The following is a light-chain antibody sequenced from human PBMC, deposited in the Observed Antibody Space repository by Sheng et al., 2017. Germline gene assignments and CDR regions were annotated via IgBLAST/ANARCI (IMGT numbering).Light chain of an antibody. J-gene: IGKJ4*01. Sequence: DIQMTQSPSSLSASVGDRVTITCQASQDITYYLNWYQQKPGKAPKLLIYDASNLETGVPSRFSGRGSGTDFTLSISSLQPEDIATYYCQQYDNLPLTFGGGTKVRIK. CDR3: QQYDNLPLT. CDR2: DAS. V-gene: IGKV1-33*01. CDR1: QDITYY.